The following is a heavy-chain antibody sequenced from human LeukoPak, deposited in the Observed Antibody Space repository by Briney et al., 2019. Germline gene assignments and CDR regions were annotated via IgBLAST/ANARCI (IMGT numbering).Heavy chain of an antibody. Sequence: SETLSLTCAVYGGSFSGYYWSWIRQPPGKGLEWIGEINHGGSTDYNPSLKTRVTISVDTSNNQFSLTLRSVTAADTAVYYCARFGSPGASPYYYYYAMDVWGQGTTVTVSS. CDR3: ARFGSPGASPYYYYYAMDV. D-gene: IGHD3-10*01. J-gene: IGHJ6*01. CDR2: INHGGST. V-gene: IGHV4-34*01. CDR1: GGSFSGYY.